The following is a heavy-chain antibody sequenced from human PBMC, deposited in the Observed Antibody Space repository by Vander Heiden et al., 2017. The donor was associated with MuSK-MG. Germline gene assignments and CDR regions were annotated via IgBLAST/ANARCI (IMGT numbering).Heavy chain of an antibody. D-gene: IGHD3-22*01. CDR2: IIPIFGTA. J-gene: IGHJ4*02. V-gene: IGHV1-69*01. CDR3: ARAPIPDYYDSSGYYFVDY. CDR1: GGTFSSYA. Sequence: QVQLVQSGAEVKKPGSSVKVSCKASGGTFSSYAISWVRQGPGQGLEWMGGIIPIFGTANYAQKFQGKVTITADESTSTAYMELSSLRSEDTAVYYCARAPIPDYYDSSGYYFVDYWGQGTLVTVSS.